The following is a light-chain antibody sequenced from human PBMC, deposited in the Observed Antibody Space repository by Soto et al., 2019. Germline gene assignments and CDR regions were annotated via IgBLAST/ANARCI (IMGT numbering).Light chain of an antibody. CDR2: AES. J-gene: IGKJ4*01. Sequence: DIQMTQSPSSVSASVGDRVIITCRASQGISSWIAWYQQKPGEAPKLLIYAESRLHSGVPSRFSGSESGKDFNLTISSLRPEDFATYYCQQADSLPLTFGGWTKVEIK. CDR1: QGISSW. CDR3: QQADSLPLT. V-gene: IGKV1D-12*01.